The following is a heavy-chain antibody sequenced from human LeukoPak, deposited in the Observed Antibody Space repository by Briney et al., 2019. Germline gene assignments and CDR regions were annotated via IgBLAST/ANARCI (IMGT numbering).Heavy chain of an antibody. CDR1: GGSISSSSYY. Sequence: SETLSLTCTVSGGSISSSSYYWGWIRQPPGKGLEWIGSIYYSGSTYYNPSLKSRVTISVDTSKNQFSLKLSSVTAADTAVYYCARTNSGSYYGSVDYWGQGTLVTVSS. CDR3: ARTNSGSYYGSVDY. CDR2: IYYSGST. D-gene: IGHD1-26*01. V-gene: IGHV4-39*07. J-gene: IGHJ4*02.